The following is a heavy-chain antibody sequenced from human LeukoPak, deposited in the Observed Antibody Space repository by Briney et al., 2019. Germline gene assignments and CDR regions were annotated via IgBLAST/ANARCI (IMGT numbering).Heavy chain of an antibody. J-gene: IGHJ3*02. CDR1: GGSISSYY. D-gene: IGHD3-22*01. Sequence: SETLSLTCTVSGGSISSYYWSWIRQPAGKGLEWIGRIYTSGSTNYNPSLKSRVTISVDTSKNQFSLKLSSVTAADTAVYYCARERMIDSSGYRDAFDIWGQGTMVTVSS. CDR3: ARERMIDSSGYRDAFDI. CDR2: IYTSGST. V-gene: IGHV4-4*07.